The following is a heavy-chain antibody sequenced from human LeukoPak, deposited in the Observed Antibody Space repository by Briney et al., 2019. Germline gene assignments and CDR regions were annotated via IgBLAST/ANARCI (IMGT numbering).Heavy chain of an antibody. J-gene: IGHJ4*02. CDR2: ISYDGSNK. V-gene: IGHV3-30*18. CDR1: GFTFSSYG. Sequence: PGGSLRLSCAASGFTFSSYGMHWGRQAPGKGLEWVAVISYDGSNKYYADSVKGRFTISRDNSKNTLYLQMNSLRAEDTAVYYCAKDYYGSGSYAYWGQGALVTVSS. CDR3: AKDYYGSGSYAY. D-gene: IGHD3-10*01.